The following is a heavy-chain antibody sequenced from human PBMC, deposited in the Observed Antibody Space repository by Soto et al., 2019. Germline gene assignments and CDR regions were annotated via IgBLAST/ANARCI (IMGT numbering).Heavy chain of an antibody. CDR3: ASSDYYEDTGTFEP. J-gene: IGHJ5*02. D-gene: IGHD4-17*01. CDR2: ISGKNGNT. CDR1: GYSFSDFG. V-gene: IGHV1-18*04. Sequence: QVHLVQSGGELKKPGASVKVSCKASGYSFSDFGITWVRQAPGQGLEWMGWISGKNGNTNYAQKVQGRVTLTADTSTSTAYMEMRALTSDDTGIYYCASSDYYEDTGTFEPWGQGTPVSVSS.